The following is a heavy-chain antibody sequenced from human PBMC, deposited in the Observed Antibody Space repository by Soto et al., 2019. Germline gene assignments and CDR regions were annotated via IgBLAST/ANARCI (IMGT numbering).Heavy chain of an antibody. Sequence: QVQLVQSAAEVKKPGSSVKVSCKASGGTLSSYVISWVRQAPGQGLEWMGGIIPIFGTTTYGEKFQGRVTITADESTSTTYMELSSLKSEDTAVYYCARDPRQDCSGETCYYSWGQRTLVTVSS. V-gene: IGHV1-69*01. CDR3: ARDPRQDCSGETCYYS. CDR1: GGTLSSYV. CDR2: IIPIFGTT. J-gene: IGHJ4*02. D-gene: IGHD2-15*01.